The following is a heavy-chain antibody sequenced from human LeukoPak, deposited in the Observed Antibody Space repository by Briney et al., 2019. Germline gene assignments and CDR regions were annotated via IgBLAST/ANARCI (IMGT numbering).Heavy chain of an antibody. CDR3: ANLLQPNPG. CDR1: GCTFSSYG. J-gene: IGHJ4*02. D-gene: IGHD1-14*01. CDR2: IWYDGSNK. Sequence: GGSLRLSCAASGCTFSSYGMHWVRQAPGKGLEWVAVIWYDGSNKYYADSVKGRFTISRDNSKNTLYLQMNSLRAEDTAVYYCANLLQPNPGWGQGTLVTVSS. V-gene: IGHV3-33*06.